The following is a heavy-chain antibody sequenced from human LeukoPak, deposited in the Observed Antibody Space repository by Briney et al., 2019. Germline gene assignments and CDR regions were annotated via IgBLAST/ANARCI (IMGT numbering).Heavy chain of an antibody. D-gene: IGHD2-21*01. Sequence: SETLSLTCAVYGGSFSGYYWSWIRQPPGKGLEWIGEINHSGSTNYNPSLKSRVTISVDTSKNQFSLKLSSVTAADTAVYYCARGRPAYRFIPPMDYWGQGTPVTVSS. J-gene: IGHJ4*02. CDR2: INHSGST. CDR1: GGSFSGYY. CDR3: ARGRPAYRFIPPMDY. V-gene: IGHV4-34*01.